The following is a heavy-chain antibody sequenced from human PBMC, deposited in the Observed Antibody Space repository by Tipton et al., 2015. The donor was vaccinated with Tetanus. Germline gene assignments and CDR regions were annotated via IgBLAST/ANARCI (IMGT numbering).Heavy chain of an antibody. CDR2: IFHSGST. Sequence: NLSLTCTVSGGSMSNNYWSWIRQPPGKGLEWIAYIFHSGSTNYSPSLKSRVAISMDTSKNQISLKLSSVTAADTAVYYCARRSYCSSSRCFDAFDLWGQGTMVTVSS. V-gene: IGHV4-59*01. CDR3: ARRSYCSSSRCFDAFDL. CDR1: GGSMSNNY. D-gene: IGHD2-2*01. J-gene: IGHJ3*01.